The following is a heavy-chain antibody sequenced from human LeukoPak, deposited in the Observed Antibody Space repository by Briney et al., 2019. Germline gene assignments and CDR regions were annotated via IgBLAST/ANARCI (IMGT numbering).Heavy chain of an antibody. CDR2: IHPDGSSI. CDR3: LRSTSGSYGHFDF. J-gene: IGHJ4*02. Sequence: GGSLRLSCSASGFSFTTYWMHWVRQAPGKGLVWVSRIHPDGSSISYADSVKGRFTISRDNAKNTLSLQMNSLRAEDTGVYFCLRSTSGSYGHFDFWGQGTLVTVSS. CDR1: GFSFTTYW. V-gene: IGHV3-74*01. D-gene: IGHD3-10*01.